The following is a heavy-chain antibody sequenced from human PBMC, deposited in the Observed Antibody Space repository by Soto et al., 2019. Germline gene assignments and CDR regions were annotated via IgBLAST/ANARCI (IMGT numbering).Heavy chain of an antibody. Sequence: GGSLRLSCAASGFTFSSYAMSWVRQAPGKGLEWVSAISGSGGSTYYADSVKGRFTISRDNSKNTLYLQMNSLRAEDKAVDYCAKDGGPDCTNGVCYLDYWGQGTLVTVSS. V-gene: IGHV3-23*01. CDR2: ISGSGGST. D-gene: IGHD2-8*01. J-gene: IGHJ4*02. CDR3: AKDGGPDCTNGVCYLDY. CDR1: GFTFSSYA.